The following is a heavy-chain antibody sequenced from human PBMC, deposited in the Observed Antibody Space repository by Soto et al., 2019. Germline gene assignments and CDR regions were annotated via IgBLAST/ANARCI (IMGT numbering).Heavy chain of an antibody. CDR2: ISEDGTNT. V-gene: IGHV3-30-3*01. Sequence: QVQLVESGGGVVQPGMSLRLSCAASGFTFSRHPMHWVRQDPGKGLEWVAAISEDGTNTYYTDSGEGRFTISRDNSMDTLYLQVSSLRADDTAVFYCAKGAGGSYFDCWGQGTLVTVSS. CDR1: GFTFSRHP. J-gene: IGHJ4*02. CDR3: AKGAGGSYFDC. D-gene: IGHD3-16*01.